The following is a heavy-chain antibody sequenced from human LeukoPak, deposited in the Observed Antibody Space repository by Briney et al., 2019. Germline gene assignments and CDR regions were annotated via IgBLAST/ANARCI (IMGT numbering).Heavy chain of an antibody. V-gene: IGHV4-39*01. CDR2: IYYSGRT. D-gene: IGHD3-22*01. Sequence: SETLSLTCSVSGDSISRSDSYWDWIRQPPGKGLQWIGTIYYSGRTYYSPSLKSRVTMSVDMSNKQFSLHLRSVTAADTAVYYCARRRYYDGSGYLEWGQGTLLSVSS. J-gene: IGHJ1*01. CDR3: ARRRYYDGSGYLE. CDR1: GDSISRSDSY.